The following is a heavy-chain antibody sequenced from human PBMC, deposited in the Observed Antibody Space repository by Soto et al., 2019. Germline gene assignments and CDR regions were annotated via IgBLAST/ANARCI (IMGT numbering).Heavy chain of an antibody. J-gene: IGHJ4*02. D-gene: IGHD5-12*01. CDR1: GGTFSSYT. CDR2: IIPILGIA. V-gene: IGHV1-69*02. Sequence: QVQLVQSGAEVKEPGSSVKVSCKASGGTFSSYTISWVRQAPGQGLEWMGRIIPILGIANYAQKFQGRVTITADKSTSTAYMELSSLRSEDTAVYYCARVSVATIEGNYYFDYWGQGTLVTVSS. CDR3: ARVSVATIEGNYYFDY.